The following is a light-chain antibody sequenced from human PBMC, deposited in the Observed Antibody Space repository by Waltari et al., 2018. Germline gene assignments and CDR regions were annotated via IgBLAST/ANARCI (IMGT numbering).Light chain of an antibody. V-gene: IGKV2-28*01. CDR3: MQALQPPWT. J-gene: IGKJ1*01. Sequence: DIVMTQSPLSLPVTPGEQASISCRSSQSLLHSNGYYYLDWYLQKPGQSPQLLIYVGSSRASVVADRFSGSGSGTVFTLKISRVEAEDVGFYYCMQALQPPWTFGQGTKVEIK. CDR1: QSLLHSNGYYY. CDR2: VGS.